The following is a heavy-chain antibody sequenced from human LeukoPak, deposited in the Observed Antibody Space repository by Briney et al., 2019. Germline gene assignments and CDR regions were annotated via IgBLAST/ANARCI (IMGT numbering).Heavy chain of an antibody. Sequence: SETLSLTCTVSGGSISSYYWSWIRQPAGKGLEWTGRIYTSGSTSYNPSLKSRVTMSVDTSKNQFSLKLSSVTAADTAVYYCARGRTYGDYSYYYYYYMDVWGKGTTVTVSS. CDR2: IYTSGST. D-gene: IGHD4-17*01. V-gene: IGHV4-4*07. CDR3: ARGRTYGDYSYYYYYYMDV. CDR1: GGSISSYY. J-gene: IGHJ6*03.